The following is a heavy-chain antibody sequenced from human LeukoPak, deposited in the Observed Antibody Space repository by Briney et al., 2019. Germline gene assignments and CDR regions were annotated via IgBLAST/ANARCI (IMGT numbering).Heavy chain of an antibody. J-gene: IGHJ3*02. CDR3: ARDHGGPDAFDI. V-gene: IGHV3-66*01. CDR1: GFTVSSNY. D-gene: IGHD4-23*01. Sequence: GGSLRLSCAASGFTVSSNYMSWVRQAPGKGLEWVSVIYSGGSTYYADSVKGRFTISRYNSKNTLYLQMNSLRAENTAVYYCARDHGGPDAFDIWGQGTMVTVSS. CDR2: IYSGGST.